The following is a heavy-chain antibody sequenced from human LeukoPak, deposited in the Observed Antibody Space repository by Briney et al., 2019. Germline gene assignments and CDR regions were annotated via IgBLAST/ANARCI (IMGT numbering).Heavy chain of an antibody. V-gene: IGHV1-2*02. CDR1: GYTFTGYY. D-gene: IGHD1-14*01. J-gene: IGHJ6*03. Sequence: ASVKVSCKASGYTFTGYYMHWVRQAPGQGLEWMGWINPNSGGTNYAQKFQGRVTMTRDTSISTAYMELSRLRSDDTAVYYCARGRITGKGNYMDVWGKGTTVTVSS. CDR2: INPNSGGT. CDR3: ARGRITGKGNYMDV.